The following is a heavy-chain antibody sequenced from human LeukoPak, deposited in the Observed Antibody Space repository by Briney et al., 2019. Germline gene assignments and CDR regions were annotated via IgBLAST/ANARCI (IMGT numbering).Heavy chain of an antibody. CDR3: AKDWAATVRGTDY. CDR1: GFTFDDYA. V-gene: IGHV3-9*01. D-gene: IGHD4-17*01. J-gene: IGHJ4*02. Sequence: GRSLRLSCAASGFTFDDYAMHWVRQAPGKGLERVSGINWNSDNIGYADSVKGRFTISRGNAKNSLYLQMNSLRAEDTALYYCAKDWAATVRGTDYWGQGTLVTVSS. CDR2: INWNSDNI.